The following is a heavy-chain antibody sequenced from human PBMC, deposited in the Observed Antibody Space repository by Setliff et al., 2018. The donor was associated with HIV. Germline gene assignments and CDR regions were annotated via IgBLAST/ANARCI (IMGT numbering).Heavy chain of an antibody. CDR3: VRHFWSSTWDYYYYYMDV. CDR1: GDSMRTNY. CDR2: VDYSGSS. D-gene: IGHD3-3*01. Sequence: SETLSLTCSVSGDSMRTNYWTWIRQSPGKGLEWIGHVDYSGSSTYNPSLNSRVTLSIDTSKSQFSLRLSSVTAADTALYFCVRHFWSSTWDYYYYYMDVWGKGTTVTVSS. V-gene: IGHV4-59*08. J-gene: IGHJ6*03.